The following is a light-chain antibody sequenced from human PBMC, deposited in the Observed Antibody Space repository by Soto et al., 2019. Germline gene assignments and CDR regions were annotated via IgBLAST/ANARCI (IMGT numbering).Light chain of an antibody. CDR1: SGNSASNY. CDR2: EDS. Sequence: FMLSQPHSVSGSPGKTVTISCTRSSGNSASNYVQWYQQRPGSAPTSVIYEDSQRPSVVPDRFSGSIDSSSNSASLTISALETEDEADYYCQAYDGTSVVFGGGTTLTVL. V-gene: IGLV6-57*04. CDR3: QAYDGTSVV. J-gene: IGLJ2*01.